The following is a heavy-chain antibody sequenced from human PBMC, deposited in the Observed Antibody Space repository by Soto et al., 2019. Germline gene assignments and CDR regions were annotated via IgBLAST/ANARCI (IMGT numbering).Heavy chain of an antibody. CDR2: IYYSGST. CDR3: ARDEEYCSGGSCYSGWFDP. D-gene: IGHD2-15*01. J-gene: IGHJ5*02. Sequence: LSLTCTVSGGSISSGGYYWSWIRQHPGKGLEWIGYIYYSGSTYYNPSLKSRVTISVDTSKNQFSLKLSSVTAADTAVYYCARDEEYCSGGSCYSGWFDPWGQGTLVTVSS. V-gene: IGHV4-31*03. CDR1: GGSISSGGYY.